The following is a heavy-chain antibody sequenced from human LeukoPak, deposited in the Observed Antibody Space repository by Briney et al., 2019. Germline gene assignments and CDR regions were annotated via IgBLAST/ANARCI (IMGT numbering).Heavy chain of an antibody. CDR3: ARDPAFGAFDI. J-gene: IGHJ3*02. CDR1: GFTFSSYW. V-gene: IGHV3-7*01. Sequence: GGSLRLSCAASGFTFSSYWMSWVRQAPGKGLEWVAGIKKDGSEKNYVDSVKGRFTISRDNARDSVSLQLSSLRAEDTAVYYCARDPAFGAFDIWGQGTMVTVSS. CDR2: IKKDGSEK. D-gene: IGHD3-10*01.